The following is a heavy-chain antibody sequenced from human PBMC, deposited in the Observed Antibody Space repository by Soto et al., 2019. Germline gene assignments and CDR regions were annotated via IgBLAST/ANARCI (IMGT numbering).Heavy chain of an antibody. V-gene: IGHV1-3*01. CDR1: GYTFTSYA. CDR2: INAGNGNT. J-gene: IGHJ6*03. D-gene: IGHD4-4*01. Sequence: QVQLVQSGAEVKKPGASVKVSCKASGYTFTSYAMHWVRQAPGHRLEWMGWINAGNGNTKYSQKFQGRVTITRDTSASTDYMELSSLRSEDTAVYYCARLGDSNSMDVWGKGTTVTVSS. CDR3: ARLGDSNSMDV.